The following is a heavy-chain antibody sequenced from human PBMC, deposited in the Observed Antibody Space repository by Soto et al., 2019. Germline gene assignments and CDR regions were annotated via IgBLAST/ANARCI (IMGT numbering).Heavy chain of an antibody. CDR1: GYTFIDHR. CDR2: ISPLGGGT. D-gene: IGHD6-13*01. CDR3: VRDPWAAPGTGNWFDP. V-gene: IGHV1-2*02. Sequence: QIELLQSGAEVKKPGASVKVSCKASGYTFIDHRIHWLRQAPGQGLEWMGWISPLGGGTMFSQKFSGRVAMTSDTSTTTVHLELTRLTSDDTAVYYCVRDPWAAPGTGNWFDPWGQGTSVTVSS. J-gene: IGHJ5*02.